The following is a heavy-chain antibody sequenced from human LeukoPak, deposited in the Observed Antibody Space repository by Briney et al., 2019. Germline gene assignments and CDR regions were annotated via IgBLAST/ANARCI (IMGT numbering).Heavy chain of an antibody. Sequence: GGSLGLSCAASGFTVSSNYMSWVRQAPGKGLEWVSVIYSGGSTYYADSVKGRFTISRENSKNTLYLQMNSLRAEDTAVYYCARDRAYDSSGYHYWGQGTLVTVSS. J-gene: IGHJ4*02. CDR3: ARDRAYDSSGYHY. V-gene: IGHV3-53*01. CDR1: GFTVSSNY. CDR2: IYSGGST. D-gene: IGHD3-22*01.